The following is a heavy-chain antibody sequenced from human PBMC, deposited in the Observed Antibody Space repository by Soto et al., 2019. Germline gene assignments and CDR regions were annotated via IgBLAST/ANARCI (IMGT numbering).Heavy chain of an antibody. CDR1: GYTFTSYG. J-gene: IGHJ4*02. Sequence: ASVNVSCKASGYTFTSYGISWVRQAPGQGLEWMGWISAYNGNTNYAQKLQGRVTMTTDTSTSTAYMELRSLRSDDTAVYYCARDGTPVDIVATIDYWGQGTLVTVSS. CDR3: ARDGTPVDIVATIDY. CDR2: ISAYNGNT. V-gene: IGHV1-18*01. D-gene: IGHD5-12*01.